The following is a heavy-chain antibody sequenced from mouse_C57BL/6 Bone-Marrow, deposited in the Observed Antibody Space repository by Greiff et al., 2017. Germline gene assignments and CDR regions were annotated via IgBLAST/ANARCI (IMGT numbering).Heavy chain of an antibody. V-gene: IGHV14-4*01. CDR1: GFNIKDDY. D-gene: IGHD1-1*02. J-gene: IGHJ3*01. CDR2: IDPENGDT. Sequence: EVQLQQSGAELVRPGASVKLSCTASGFNIKDDYMHWVKQRPEQGLEWIGWIDPENGDTEYASKFQGKATITADTSSNTAYLQLSSLTSEDPAVYYCIPYYAPFAYWGQGTLVTVSA. CDR3: IPYYAPFAY.